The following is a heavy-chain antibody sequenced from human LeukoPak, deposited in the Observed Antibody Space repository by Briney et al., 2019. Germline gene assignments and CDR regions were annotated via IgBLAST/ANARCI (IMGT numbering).Heavy chain of an antibody. J-gene: IGHJ5*02. Sequence: PSETLSLTCTVSGGSISSYYWSWIRQPPGKGLEWIGYIYYSGSTNYNPSLKSRVTISVDTSKNQFSLKLSSVTAADTVVYYCARFSCGGDCYSFDPWGQGTLVTVSS. V-gene: IGHV4-59*08. CDR3: ARFSCGGDCYSFDP. CDR1: GGSISSYY. CDR2: IYYSGST. D-gene: IGHD2-21*02.